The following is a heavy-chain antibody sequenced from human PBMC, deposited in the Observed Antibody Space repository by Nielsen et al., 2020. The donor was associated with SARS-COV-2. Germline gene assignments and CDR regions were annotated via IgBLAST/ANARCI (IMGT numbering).Heavy chain of an antibody. Sequence: SETLSLTCTVSGGSSSSSTFYWTWIRQPPGKGLEWIGWIYYSGSTNYNPSLKSRLTISLDTSKNQFSLELTSMTAADTAVYYCARQSPPPYYYYGMDIWGPGTTVTVSS. CDR2: IYYSGST. J-gene: IGHJ6*02. V-gene: IGHV4-61*01. CDR3: ARQSPPPYYYYGMDI. CDR1: GGSSSSSTFY.